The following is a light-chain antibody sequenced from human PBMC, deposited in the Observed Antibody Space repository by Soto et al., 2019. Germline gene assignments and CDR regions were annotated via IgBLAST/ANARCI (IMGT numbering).Light chain of an antibody. CDR2: AAS. V-gene: IGKV1-39*01. J-gene: IGKJ1*01. Sequence: DIQMTQSPSSLSASVGDRVTITCRASQIISSYLNWYQQKPGKAPKLLIYAASSLQSGVPSRFSGSGSGTDFTLTISSLQPEDFATYYCQQSYSTPLWTFGQGTKV. CDR1: QIISSY. CDR3: QQSYSTPLWT.